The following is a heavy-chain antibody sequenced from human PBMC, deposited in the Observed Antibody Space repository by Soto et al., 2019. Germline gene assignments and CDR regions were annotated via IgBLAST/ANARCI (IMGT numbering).Heavy chain of an antibody. CDR3: ARARVTTLLEGDNWFDP. Sequence: PSETLSLTCTVSGGSISSGGYYWSWIRQHPGKGLEWIGYIYYSGSTYYNPSLKSRVTISVDTSKNQFSLKLSSVTAADTAVYYCARARVTTLLEGDNWFDPWGQGTLVTVSS. CDR1: GGSISSGGYY. CDR2: IYYSGST. J-gene: IGHJ5*02. V-gene: IGHV4-31*03. D-gene: IGHD4-17*01.